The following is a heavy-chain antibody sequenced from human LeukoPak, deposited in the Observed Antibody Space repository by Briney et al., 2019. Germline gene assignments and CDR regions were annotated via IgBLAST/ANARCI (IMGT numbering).Heavy chain of an antibody. CDR3: APQTMILVL. J-gene: IGHJ4*02. CDR1: GFTFNTHW. Sequence: HPGGSLRLSCVASGFTFNTHWVSCVREAPRKGLEWVANIKEDGSKTDYVDSVKGRFTISRDNAKNSVFLQMNSLRAEDTAVYYCAPQTMILVLGGQGTLVTVSS. CDR2: IKEDGSKT. V-gene: IGHV3-7*01. D-gene: IGHD3-22*01.